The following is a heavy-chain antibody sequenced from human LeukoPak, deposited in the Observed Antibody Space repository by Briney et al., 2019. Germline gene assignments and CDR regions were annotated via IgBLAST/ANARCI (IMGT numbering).Heavy chain of an antibody. CDR2: ISYDGSNK. CDR3: ASSYDSSGYRNFQH. V-gene: IGHV3-30*03. D-gene: IGHD3-22*01. CDR1: GFTFSSYG. Sequence: GGSLRLSCAASGFTFSSYGMHWVRQAPGKGLEWVAVISYDGSNKYYADSVKGRFTISRDNSKNTLYLQMNSLRAEDTAVYYCASSYDSSGYRNFQHWGQGTLVTVSS. J-gene: IGHJ1*01.